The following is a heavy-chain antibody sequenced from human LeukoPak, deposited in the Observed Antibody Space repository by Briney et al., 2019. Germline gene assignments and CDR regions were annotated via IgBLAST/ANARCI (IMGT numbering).Heavy chain of an antibody. CDR3: ARGSMVALWFGETAHWFDP. V-gene: IGHV4-59*01. D-gene: IGHD3-10*01. Sequence: SETLSLTCSVSDDSITMYYWTWIRQPPGKGLEWIGYVDHTGSTNFNPSLNGRVSISRDTTKNLFSLRLRSVTAADTAVYFCARGSMVALWFGETAHWFDPWGQGTLVTVSS. CDR2: VDHTGST. J-gene: IGHJ5*02. CDR1: DDSITMYY.